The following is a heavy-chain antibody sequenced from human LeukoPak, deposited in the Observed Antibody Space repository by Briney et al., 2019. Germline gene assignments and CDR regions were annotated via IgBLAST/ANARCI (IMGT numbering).Heavy chain of an antibody. D-gene: IGHD3-10*01. Sequence: SETLSLTCAVSGHSISSGSYRGWIRQPPGKGLEWIGSMYHSGSTFYNPSLMSRVTISVDTSNNQFSLKLSSVTAADTAVYYCARTYYYGSFEKNRFDPWGQGTLVTVSS. CDR1: GHSISSGSY. CDR3: ARTYYYGSFEKNRFDP. J-gene: IGHJ5*02. V-gene: IGHV4-38-2*01. CDR2: MYHSGST.